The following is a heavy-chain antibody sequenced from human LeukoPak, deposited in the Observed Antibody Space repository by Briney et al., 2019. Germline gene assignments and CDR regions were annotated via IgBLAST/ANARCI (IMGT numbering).Heavy chain of an antibody. J-gene: IGHJ6*03. CDR3: ASGYSYPYYYMDV. D-gene: IGHD5-18*01. Sequence: GGSLRLSCAASGFTFSNSAMSWVRQAPGKGLEWVSVIYSGGSTYYADSVKGRFTISRDNSKNTLYLQMNSLRAEDTAVYYCASGYSYPYYYMDVWGKGTTVTVSS. V-gene: IGHV3-53*01. CDR1: GFTFSNSA. CDR2: IYSGGST.